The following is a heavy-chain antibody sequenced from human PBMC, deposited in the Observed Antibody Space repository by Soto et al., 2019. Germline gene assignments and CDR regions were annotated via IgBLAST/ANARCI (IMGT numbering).Heavy chain of an antibody. V-gene: IGHV1-69*13. CDR3: ARGPTYYYDSSGYLY. D-gene: IGHD3-22*01. CDR1: GGTFSSYA. Sequence: SVKVSCKASGGTFSSYAISWVRQAPGQGLEWMGGIIPIFGTANYAQKFQGRVTITADESTSTAYMELSSLRSEDTAVYYCARGPTYYYDSSGYLYWGQGTLVTVSS. J-gene: IGHJ4*02. CDR2: IIPIFGTA.